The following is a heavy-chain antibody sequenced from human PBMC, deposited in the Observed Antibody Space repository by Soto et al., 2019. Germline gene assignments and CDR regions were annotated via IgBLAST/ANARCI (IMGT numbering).Heavy chain of an antibody. V-gene: IGHV2-5*02. Sequence: SGPTLVSPTQTLTLTCTFSGFSLSTTGVGVGWIRQPPGKALECLAIIYWDDGKRYKPSLRNRLTITKDTSKNQVVLTMTNMDPVDTGTYYCVHRQRFSARNCFDLWGQGIQDTGSS. CDR2: IYWDDGK. CDR3: VHRQRFSARNCFDL. CDR1: GFSLSTTGVG. D-gene: IGHD6-6*01. J-gene: IGHJ5*02.